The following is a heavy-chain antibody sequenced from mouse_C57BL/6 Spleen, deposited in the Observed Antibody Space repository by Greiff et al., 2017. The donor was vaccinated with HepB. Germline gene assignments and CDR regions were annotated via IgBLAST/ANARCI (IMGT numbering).Heavy chain of an antibody. CDR2: IDPETGGT. D-gene: IGHD1-1*01. Sequence: QVQLKESGAELVRPGASVTLSCKASGYTFTDYEMHWVKQSPVHGLEWIGAIDPETGGTAYNQKFKGKAILTADKSSSTAYMELRSLTSEDSAVYYCTRRGYGSSPDWFAYWGQGTLVTVSA. V-gene: IGHV1-15*01. J-gene: IGHJ3*01. CDR3: TRRGYGSSPDWFAY. CDR1: GYTFTDYE.